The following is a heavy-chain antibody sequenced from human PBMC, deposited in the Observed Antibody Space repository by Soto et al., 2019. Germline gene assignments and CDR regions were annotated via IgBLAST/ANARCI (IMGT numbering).Heavy chain of an antibody. J-gene: IGHJ6*03. Sequence: PGVSLGLSCAACGFTVSSNYMSWVRQAPGKGLEWVSVIYSGGSTYYADSVKGRFTISRDNSKNTLYLQMNSLRAEDTAVYYCARLAYSSGWSYYYYYYMDVWGKGTAVTVSS. CDR3: ARLAYSSGWSYYYYYYMDV. CDR2: IYSGGST. D-gene: IGHD6-19*01. V-gene: IGHV3-66*04. CDR1: GFTVSSNY.